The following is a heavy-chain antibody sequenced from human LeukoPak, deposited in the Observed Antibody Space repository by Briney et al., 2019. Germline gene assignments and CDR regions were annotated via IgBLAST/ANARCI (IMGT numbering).Heavy chain of an antibody. CDR1: GFRFSSYS. CDR2: ISTVSDTI. CDR3: VRGDSRDF. J-gene: IGHJ4*02. D-gene: IGHD6-13*01. Sequence: GGSLRLSCVASGFRFSSYSMNWVRQAPGKGLEWVAFISTVSDTIHYADSVKGRFTISRDNAKNSLYLQMSSLRGDDTAVYYCVRGDSRDFWGQGTLVTVSS. V-gene: IGHV3-48*04.